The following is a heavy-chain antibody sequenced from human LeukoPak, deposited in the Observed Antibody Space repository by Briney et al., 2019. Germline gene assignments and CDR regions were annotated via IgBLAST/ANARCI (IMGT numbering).Heavy chain of an antibody. J-gene: IGHJ5*02. Sequence: PSETLSLTCAVYGGSFNGYFWSWIRQPPEKGLEWIGEINHSGSPNYNPSLKSRVTISVDTSKNQVSLKLNSVTAADTAVYYCARGPDSGSYYAWFDPWGQGTLVTVSS. D-gene: IGHD3-10*01. V-gene: IGHV4-34*01. CDR3: ARGPDSGSYYAWFDP. CDR1: GGSFNGYF. CDR2: INHSGSP.